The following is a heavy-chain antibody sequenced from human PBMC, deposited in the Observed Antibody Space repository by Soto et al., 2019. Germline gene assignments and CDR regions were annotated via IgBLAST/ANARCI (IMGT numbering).Heavy chain of an antibody. J-gene: IGHJ4*02. D-gene: IGHD4-17*01. Sequence: QVQLVESGGGLVKPGGSLRLSCAAYGFTFRDYYMSWIRQAPVKGLEWVSYISSSGSTIYYADYGKGRFTISRDNAKNSLYLQMNSLRAEDTAVYYCARGVTTFPFDYWGQGTLVTVSS. CDR2: ISSSGSTI. CDR3: ARGVTTFPFDY. CDR1: GFTFRDYY. V-gene: IGHV3-11*01.